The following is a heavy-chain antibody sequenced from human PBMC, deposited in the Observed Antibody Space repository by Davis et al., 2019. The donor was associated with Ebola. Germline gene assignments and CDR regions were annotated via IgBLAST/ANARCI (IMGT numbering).Heavy chain of an antibody. D-gene: IGHD6-6*01. CDR2: ISGYNGNT. CDR1: GYTFTNYY. V-gene: IGHV1-18*04. CDR3: ARSTIAARQLYY. J-gene: IGHJ4*02. Sequence: AASVKVSCKASGYTFTNYYMHWVRQAPGQGLEWMGWISGYNGNTDYAQKFEGRVTMTTDTSTTTAHMELRSLRSDDTAVYYCARSTIAARQLYYWGQGTQVTVSS.